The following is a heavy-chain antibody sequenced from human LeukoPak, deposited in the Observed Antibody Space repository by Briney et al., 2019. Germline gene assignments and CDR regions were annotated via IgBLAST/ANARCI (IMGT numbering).Heavy chain of an antibody. CDR3: AGYTYGYLNAFDI. D-gene: IGHD5-18*01. J-gene: IGHJ3*02. CDR1: GFTVSNNY. V-gene: IGHV3-53*01. CDR2: IYSGGST. Sequence: GGSLRLSCAASGFTVSNNYMSWVRQAPGKGLEWVSLIYSGGSTYYADSVKGRFTISRDSSKNTLYLQMNSLRAEDTAVYYCAGYTYGYLNAFDIWGQGTMVTVSS.